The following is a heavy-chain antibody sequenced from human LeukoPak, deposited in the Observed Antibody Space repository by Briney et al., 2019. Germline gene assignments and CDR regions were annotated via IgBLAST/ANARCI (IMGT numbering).Heavy chain of an antibody. J-gene: IGHJ5*02. CDR3: AKVIAVAGTWSWFDP. CDR2: ISGSGGST. Sequence: GGPLRLSCAASGSTFSSYAMSWVRQAPGKGLEWVSAISGSGGSTYYADSVKGRFTISRDNSKNTLYLQMNSLRAEDTAVYYCAKVIAVAGTWSWFDPWGQGTLVTVSS. D-gene: IGHD6-19*01. V-gene: IGHV3-23*01. CDR1: GSTFSSYA.